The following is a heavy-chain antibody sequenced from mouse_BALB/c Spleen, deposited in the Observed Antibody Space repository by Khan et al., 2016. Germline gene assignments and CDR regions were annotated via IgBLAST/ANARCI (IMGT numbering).Heavy chain of an antibody. J-gene: IGHJ3*01. D-gene: IGHD4-1*02. V-gene: IGHV3-2*02. CDR3: AINWDEEDY. Sequence: EVQLQESGPGLVKPSQSLSFTCTVTGYSITSDYAWNWIRQFPGNKLEWMGYISYSGSTSYNPSLKSRISITRDTSKNQFFLQLNSVTTEDTATYYCAINWDEEDYWGQGTLVTVSA. CDR1: GYSITSDYA. CDR2: ISYSGST.